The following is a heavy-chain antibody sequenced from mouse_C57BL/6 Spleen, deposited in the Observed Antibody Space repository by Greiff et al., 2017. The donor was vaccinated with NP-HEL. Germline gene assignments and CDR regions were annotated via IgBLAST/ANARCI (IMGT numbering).Heavy chain of an antibody. CDR2: IYPGSGST. J-gene: IGHJ2*01. V-gene: IGHV1-55*01. CDR1: GYTFTSYW. D-gene: IGHD2-3*01. Sequence: QVQLQQPGAELVKPGASVKMSCKASGYTFTSYWITWVKQRPGQGLEWIGDIYPGSGSTNYNEKFKSKATLTVDTSSSTAYMQRSSLTSEDSAVYYCAREDGYWGSFDYWGQGTTLTVSS. CDR3: AREDGYWGSFDY.